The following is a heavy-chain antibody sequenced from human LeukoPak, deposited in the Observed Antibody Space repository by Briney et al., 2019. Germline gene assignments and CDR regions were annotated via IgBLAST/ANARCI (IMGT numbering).Heavy chain of an antibody. CDR1: GGSISSSKW. Sequence: SETLSLTCAVSGGSISSSKWWSWVRQPPGKGLEWIGEIYHSGSTNYNPSLKSRVTISVDKSKNQFSLKLSSVTAADTAVYYCAGENKYCSGGSCRSNWFDPWGQGTLVTVSS. D-gene: IGHD2-15*01. J-gene: IGHJ5*02. CDR2: IYHSGST. V-gene: IGHV4-4*02. CDR3: AGENKYCSGGSCRSNWFDP.